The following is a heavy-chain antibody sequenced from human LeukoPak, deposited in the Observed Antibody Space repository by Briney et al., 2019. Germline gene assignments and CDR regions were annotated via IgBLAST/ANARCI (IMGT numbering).Heavy chain of an antibody. Sequence: GGSLRLSCAASGFSFNTYAMNWVRQAPGKGLEWVSSISPTSTYIYYADSWKGRFTISRDNAKSSLYLQMNSLRAEDTAVYYCARGHTAVTRHFDFWGQGTLVTVSS. CDR2: ISPTSTYI. CDR1: GFSFNTYA. V-gene: IGHV3-21*01. J-gene: IGHJ4*02. D-gene: IGHD4-17*01. CDR3: ARGHTAVTRHFDF.